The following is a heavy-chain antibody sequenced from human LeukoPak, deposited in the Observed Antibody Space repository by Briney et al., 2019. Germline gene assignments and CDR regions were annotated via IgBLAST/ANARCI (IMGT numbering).Heavy chain of an antibody. D-gene: IGHD6-19*01. CDR2: ISVTAANT. CDR1: GLTFSSYA. J-gene: IGHJ4*02. CDR3: AKDAYSSGWYFDF. V-gene: IGHV3-23*01. Sequence: PGGSLRLSCAASGLTFSSYATSWVRQAPGKGLEWVSGISVTAANTYYADSVKGRFTISRDTSKNTLYLQMNSLRADDTAVYYCAKDAYSSGWYFDFWGQGTLVTVSS.